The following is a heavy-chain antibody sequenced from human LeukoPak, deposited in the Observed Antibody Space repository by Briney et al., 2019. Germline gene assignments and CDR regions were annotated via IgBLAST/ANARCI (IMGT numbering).Heavy chain of an antibody. J-gene: IGHJ4*02. Sequence: GGSLRLSCAASGFTLSNHEINWVRQAPGKGLEWVSYISDSGRNNIYYADSVKGRFTLSRDNAKNSLYPQMNSLRAEDTAIYYCARETPNCGGDCFDYWGQGTLVTVSS. CDR1: GFTLSNHE. D-gene: IGHD2-21*02. V-gene: IGHV3-48*03. CDR2: ISDSGRNNI. CDR3: ARETPNCGGDCFDY.